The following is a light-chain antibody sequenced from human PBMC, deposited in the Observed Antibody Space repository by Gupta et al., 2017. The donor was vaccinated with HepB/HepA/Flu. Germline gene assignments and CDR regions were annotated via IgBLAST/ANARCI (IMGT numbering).Light chain of an antibody. Sequence: QSALTQPPSLSRAAGQRVTITCTGSSSNIGAGYDVHWYQQLPGTAPKLLIYRNSSRPSGVPDRFSGSKSGTSASLAITGLQAEDEADYYCQSYDSSLSGLIFGGGTKLTVL. J-gene: IGLJ2*01. CDR2: RNS. CDR1: SSNIGAGYD. V-gene: IGLV1-40*01. CDR3: QSYDSSLSGLI.